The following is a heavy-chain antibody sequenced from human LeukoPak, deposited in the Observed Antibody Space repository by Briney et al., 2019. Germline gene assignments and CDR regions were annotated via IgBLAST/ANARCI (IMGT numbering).Heavy chain of an antibody. V-gene: IGHV3-53*01. Sequence: PGGSLRLSCAASGFTFSSYAMSWVRQAPGKGLEWVSVIYSGGSTYYADSVKGRFTISRDNSKNTLYLQMNSLRAEDTAVYYCARGPTRYYFDYWGQGTLVTVSS. CDR2: IYSGGST. CDR3: ARGPTRYYFDY. J-gene: IGHJ4*02. CDR1: GFTFSSYA.